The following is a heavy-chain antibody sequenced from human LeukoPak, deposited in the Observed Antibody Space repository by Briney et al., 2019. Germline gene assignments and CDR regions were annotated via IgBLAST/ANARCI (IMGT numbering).Heavy chain of an antibody. J-gene: IGHJ5*02. V-gene: IGHV1-8*01. CDR1: GYTFTNYD. Sequence: GASVKVSCKASGYTFTNYDINWVRQATGQGLEWMGWMNPNSGNTGYAQKFQGRVTMTRNTSISTAYMELSSLRSEDTAVYYCARGPNKSDGGNSGSAWFDPWGQGTLVTVSS. D-gene: IGHD4-23*01. CDR3: ARGPNKSDGGNSGSAWFDP. CDR2: MNPNSGNT.